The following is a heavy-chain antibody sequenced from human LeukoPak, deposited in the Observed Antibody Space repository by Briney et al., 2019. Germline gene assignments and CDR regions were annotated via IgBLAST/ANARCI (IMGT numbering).Heavy chain of an antibody. CDR3: ARGEPRGGWFGELLP. V-gene: IGHV4-59*01. CDR2: IYFTGST. CDR1: GGSLRSYY. Sequence: PSETLSLTCTVSGGSLRSYYWSWIRQPPGKGLEWIGYIYFTGSTNYNPSLKSRVTMSVDTSKNQFSLKLSSVTAADTAIYYCARGEPRGGWFGELLPWGQETLVTVSS. J-gene: IGHJ5*02. D-gene: IGHD3-10*01.